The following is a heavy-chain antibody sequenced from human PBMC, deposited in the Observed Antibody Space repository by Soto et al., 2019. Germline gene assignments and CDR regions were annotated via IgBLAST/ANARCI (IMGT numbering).Heavy chain of an antibody. J-gene: IGHJ6*02. CDR2: ISYDGSNK. CDR3: ARDQHDYDSSGYYPSRGGMDV. CDR1: GFTFSSYG. D-gene: IGHD3-22*01. Sequence: VGSLRLSCAASGFTFSSYGMHWVRQAPGKGLEWVAVISYDGSNKYYADSVKGRFTISRDNSKNTLYLQMNSLRAEDTAVYYCARDQHDYDSSGYYPSRGGMDVWGQGTTVTVSS. V-gene: IGHV3-30*03.